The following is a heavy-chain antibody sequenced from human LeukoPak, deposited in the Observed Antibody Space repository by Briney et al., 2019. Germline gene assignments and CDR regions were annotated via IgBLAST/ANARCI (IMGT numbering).Heavy chain of an antibody. CDR2: IKSKTDGRIT. D-gene: IGHD1-26*01. CDR1: GFTFNNAW. Sequence: GGTLRLSCAASGFTFNNAWMTWVRQAPGKGLEWVGRIKSKTDGRITDYAAPVKGRFSISRDDSNNTLYLQMNSLKTEDTAVYYYCTGVVGGTTDWGQGILVTVSS. J-gene: IGHJ4*02. V-gene: IGHV3-15*01. CDR3: CTGVVGGTTD.